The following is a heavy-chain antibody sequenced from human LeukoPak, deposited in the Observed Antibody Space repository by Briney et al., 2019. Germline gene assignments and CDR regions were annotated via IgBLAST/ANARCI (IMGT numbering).Heavy chain of an antibody. Sequence: ASVKVSCKASGGTFISYAISWVRQAPRQGLEWMGGIIPIFGTANYVQKFQGRVTITADESTSTAYMELSSLRSEDTAVYYCARGTPNYYDSSGYDYWGQGTLVTVSS. J-gene: IGHJ4*02. CDR3: ARGTPNYYDSSGYDY. CDR1: GGTFISYA. CDR2: IIPIFGTA. D-gene: IGHD3-22*01. V-gene: IGHV1-69*01.